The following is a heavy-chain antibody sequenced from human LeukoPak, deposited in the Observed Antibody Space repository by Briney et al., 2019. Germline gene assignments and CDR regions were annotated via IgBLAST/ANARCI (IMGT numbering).Heavy chain of an antibody. CDR3: AADGAGASIAAAAPVY. J-gene: IGHJ4*02. CDR2: VYYSGTT. CDR1: GGSISSYY. V-gene: IGHV4-59*01. Sequence: SETLSLTCTVSGGSISSYYWNWIRQPPGKGLEWIGYVYYSGTTNYNPSLKSRVTISVDTSKNQFSLKLSSVTAADTAVYYCAADGAGASIAAAAPVYWGQGTLVTVSS. D-gene: IGHD6-13*01.